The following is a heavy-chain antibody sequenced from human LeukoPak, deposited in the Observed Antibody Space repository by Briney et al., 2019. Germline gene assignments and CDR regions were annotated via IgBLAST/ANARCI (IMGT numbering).Heavy chain of an antibody. V-gene: IGHV1-69*04. CDR2: IIPIFGIA. CDR3: AIDCSSTSCYITWFDP. J-gene: IGHJ5*02. D-gene: IGHD2-2*02. CDR1: GGTFSSYA. Sequence: SVKVSCKASGGTFSSYAISWVRQAPGQGLEWIGRIIPIFGIANYAQKFQGRVTITADKSTSTAYMELSSLRSEDTAVYYCAIDCSSTSCYITWFDPWGQGTLVTVSS.